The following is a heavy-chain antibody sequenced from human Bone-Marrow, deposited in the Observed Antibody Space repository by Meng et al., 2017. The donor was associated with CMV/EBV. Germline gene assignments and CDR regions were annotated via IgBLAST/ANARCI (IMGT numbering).Heavy chain of an antibody. CDR2: INPSGGST. V-gene: IGHV1-46*01. CDR3: ARDPPAYYYGMDV. CDR1: GYTFTSYY. Sequence: ASAKVSCKASGYTFTSYYMHWVRQAPGQGLEWMGIINPSGGSTSYAQKFQGRVTMTRDTSTSTVYMELSSLRSEDTAVYYCARDPPAYYYGMDVWGQGTTVTVSS. J-gene: IGHJ6*02.